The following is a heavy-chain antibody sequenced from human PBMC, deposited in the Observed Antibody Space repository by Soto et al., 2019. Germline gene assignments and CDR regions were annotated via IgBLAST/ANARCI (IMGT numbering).Heavy chain of an antibody. D-gene: IGHD2-21*02. CDR2: INPRDGST. V-gene: IGHV1-46*01. CDR3: ARGSAVVTAVLDH. Sequence: QVQLVQSGAEVKKPGASVKVSCKASGYTFTSYYLHWVRQAPGQGLEWMAMINPRDGSTTSAQKFQGRVTVTRDTSRSMVDMEVSSLRFDDTAGYYCARGSAVVTAVLDHWGQGTLITVSS. CDR1: GYTFTSYY. J-gene: IGHJ4*02.